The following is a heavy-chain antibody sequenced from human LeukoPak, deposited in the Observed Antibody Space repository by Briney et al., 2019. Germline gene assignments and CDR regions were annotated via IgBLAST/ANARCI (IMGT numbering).Heavy chain of an antibody. CDR1: GFTFSSHW. CDR3: ARGSSAIDY. Sequence: GGSLRLACAASGFTFSSHWMSWVRQAPGEGLGWVGNIKQDGGEKNYVDSVKGRFTISRDNAANSLYLQMNSLRGEDTAVYYCARGSSAIDYWGQGTLVTVSS. V-gene: IGHV3-7*01. CDR2: IKQDGGEK. D-gene: IGHD6-19*01. J-gene: IGHJ4*02.